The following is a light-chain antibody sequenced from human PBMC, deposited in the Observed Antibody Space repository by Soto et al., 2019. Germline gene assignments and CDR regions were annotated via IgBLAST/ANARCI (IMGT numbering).Light chain of an antibody. Sequence: QSVLTQPPSVSGAPGQRVTISCTGSSSNIGAGYDVHWYQQLPGTASKLLIYGDSNRPSGVPDRFSGSKSGTSASLAITGLQAEDEADYYCQSYDSSLSGCYVFGTGTKGTVL. V-gene: IGLV1-40*01. CDR1: SSNIGAGYD. CDR3: QSYDSSLSGCYV. J-gene: IGLJ1*01. CDR2: GDS.